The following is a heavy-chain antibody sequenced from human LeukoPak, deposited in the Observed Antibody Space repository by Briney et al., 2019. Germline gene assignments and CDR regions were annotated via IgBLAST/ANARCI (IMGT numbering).Heavy chain of an antibody. D-gene: IGHD5-24*01. V-gene: IGHV3-73*01. J-gene: IGHJ4*02. CDR1: GFTFSGFS. CDR2: IRNKANNYAT. CDR3: ATSSNAYNDH. Sequence: GGSLKLSCAASGFTFSGFSLHWVRQASGRGLEWVGRIRNKANNYATTYAASVRGRFTISRDDSKNTAYLQMNSLKTEDTALYYCATSSNAYNDHWGQGTLVTVSS.